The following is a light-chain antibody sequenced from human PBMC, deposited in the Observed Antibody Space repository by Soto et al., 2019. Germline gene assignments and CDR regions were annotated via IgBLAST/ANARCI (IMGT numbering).Light chain of an antibody. CDR3: SSYTSSSTLYV. J-gene: IGLJ1*01. CDR1: SSDVGGYNY. Sequence: QSALTQPASVAGSPGQSITISCTGTSSDVGGYNYVSWYQQHPGKAPKLMIYEVSNRPSGVSNRCSGSKSGNTASLTISGLQAADEADYYCSSYTSSSTLYVFGPGTKLPVL. V-gene: IGLV2-14*01. CDR2: EVS.